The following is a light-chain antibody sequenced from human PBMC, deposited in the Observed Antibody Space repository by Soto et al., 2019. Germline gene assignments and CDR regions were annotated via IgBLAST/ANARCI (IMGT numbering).Light chain of an antibody. CDR2: GAS. J-gene: IGKJ1*01. Sequence: EIVLTQSPGTLSLSPGERATLSCRSSQSVTSRYLGWYQQRPGQAPRLLIYGASSRATGIPDRLSGSGSGTDFTLTISRLEPEDFAVYYCQQYGSSPRTFGQGTKVDIK. CDR1: QSVTSRY. V-gene: IGKV3-20*01. CDR3: QQYGSSPRT.